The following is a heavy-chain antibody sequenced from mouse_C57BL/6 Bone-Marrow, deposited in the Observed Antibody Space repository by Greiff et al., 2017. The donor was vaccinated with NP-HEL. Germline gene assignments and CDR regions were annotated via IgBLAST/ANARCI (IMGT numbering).Heavy chain of an antibody. CDR3: ARGDYYGSSLDY. CDR2: IYPGSGST. CDR1: GYTFTSYW. Sequence: QVQLQQPGAELVKPGASVKMSCKASGYTFTSYWITWVKQRPGQGLEWIGDIYPGSGSTNYNEKFKSKATLTVVTSSSTAYMQLSSLTSEDSAVYYCARGDYYGSSLDYWGQGTTLTVSS. V-gene: IGHV1-55*01. J-gene: IGHJ2*01. D-gene: IGHD1-1*01.